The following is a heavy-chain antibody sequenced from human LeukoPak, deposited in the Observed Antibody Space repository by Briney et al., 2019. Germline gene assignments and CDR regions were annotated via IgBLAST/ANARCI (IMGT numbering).Heavy chain of an antibody. CDR1: GASFNDYY. CDR2: VNHSGSA. V-gene: IGHV4-34*01. Sequence: SETLSLTCAVYGASFNDYYWSWIRHSPTKGLEWIGEVNHSGSAKYNPSLKSRVTISADKSKNQFLLRLSPVAAADSGVYYCARERASNNHDNWFDPWGQGTLVTVSS. J-gene: IGHJ5*02. CDR3: ARERASNNHDNWFDP.